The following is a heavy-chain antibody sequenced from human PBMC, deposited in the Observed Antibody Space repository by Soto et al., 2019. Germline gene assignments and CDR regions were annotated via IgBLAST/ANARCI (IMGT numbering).Heavy chain of an antibody. D-gene: IGHD2-2*02. CDR2: ITNGGSTT. CDR3: AKHEKYTNSPSTY. J-gene: IGHJ4*02. V-gene: IGHV3-23*01. Sequence: GGSLRHSYAASGVTFSSFAMSWVRQAPGKGLEWVSTITNGGSTTFYADSVKGRFTISRDNSKNTLFLQMNSLRAEDTAVYYCAKHEKYTNSPSTYWGQGTLVTVSS. CDR1: GVTFSSFA.